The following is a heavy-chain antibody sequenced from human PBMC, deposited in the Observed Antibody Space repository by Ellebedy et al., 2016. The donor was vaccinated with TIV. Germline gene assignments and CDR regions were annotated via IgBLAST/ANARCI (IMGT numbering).Heavy chain of an antibody. J-gene: IGHJ1*01. Sequence: GGSLRLXXAASGFTFSSYGMHWVRQAPGKGLEWVALVWYDGSTQYYADSVQGRFTISRDNSKNTMYLQMNSLRAEDTDVYYCARDMGSYGGNTDFQHWGQGTLVTVSS. CDR3: ARDMGSYGGNTDFQH. CDR2: VWYDGSTQ. D-gene: IGHD4-23*01. V-gene: IGHV3-33*01. CDR1: GFTFSSYG.